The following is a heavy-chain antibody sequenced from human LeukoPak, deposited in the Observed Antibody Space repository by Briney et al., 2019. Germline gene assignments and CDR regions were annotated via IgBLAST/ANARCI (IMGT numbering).Heavy chain of an antibody. D-gene: IGHD3-10*01. CDR1: GYTFSGYY. CDR2: INANSGDT. Sequence: ASVKVSCKASGYTFSGYYMHWVRLAPGQGLEWMGWINANSGDTKCAQKFQGRVTMTRDTSISTAYMELSRLSSDDTAVYYCARLKPPDEFWGQGILVTVSS. V-gene: IGHV1-2*02. CDR3: ARLKPPDEF. J-gene: IGHJ4*02.